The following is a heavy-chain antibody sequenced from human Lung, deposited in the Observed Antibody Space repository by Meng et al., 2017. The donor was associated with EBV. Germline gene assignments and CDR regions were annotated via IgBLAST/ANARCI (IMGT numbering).Heavy chain of an antibody. CDR2: IYYSGST. CDR1: GGSISSGGYY. CDR3: AATVNDGYFDY. D-gene: IGHD4-11*01. V-gene: IGHV4-31*03. J-gene: IGHJ4*02. Sequence: QVQCQASGPGLVKPSQTLSLTCTVSGGSISSGGYYWSWIRQHPGKGLEWIGYIYYSGSTYYNPSLKSRVTISVDTSKNQFSLKLSSVTAADTAVYYCAATVNDGYFDYWGQGTLVTVSS.